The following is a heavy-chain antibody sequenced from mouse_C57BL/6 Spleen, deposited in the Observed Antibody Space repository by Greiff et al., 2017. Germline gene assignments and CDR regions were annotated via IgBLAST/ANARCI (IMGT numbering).Heavy chain of an antibody. D-gene: IGHD3-1*01. J-gene: IGHJ3*01. CDR2: IDPSDSET. Sequence: QVQLQQPGAELVRPGSSVKLSCKASGYTFTSYWMDWVKQRPGQGLEWIGNIDPSDSETHYNQKFKDKATLTVDKSSSTAYMQLSSLTSEDSAVYYCARSGDSFAYWGQGTLVTVSA. CDR1: GYTFTSYW. CDR3: ARSGDSFAY. V-gene: IGHV1-61*01.